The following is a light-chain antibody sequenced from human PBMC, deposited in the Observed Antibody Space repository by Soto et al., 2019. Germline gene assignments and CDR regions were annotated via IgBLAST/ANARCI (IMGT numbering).Light chain of an antibody. CDR2: DVS. V-gene: IGKV3-20*01. CDR1: QSVSSNY. Sequence: DIVLTQSPGTLSLSPGERATLSCRSSQSVSSNYLAWYQQKPDQAPRLVIYDVSGRATGIPDRFRGRGSGTDFPLTISRLEPEYSAVYYCQQYGISPTFGQGTKVEIK. J-gene: IGKJ1*01. CDR3: QQYGISPT.